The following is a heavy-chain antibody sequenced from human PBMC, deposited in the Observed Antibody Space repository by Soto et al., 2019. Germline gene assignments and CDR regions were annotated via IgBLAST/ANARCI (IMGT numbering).Heavy chain of an antibody. V-gene: IGHV3-23*01. CDR3: AKDPLLRYFDWLSYWFDP. CDR2: ISGSGGST. Sequence: EVQLLESGGGLVQPGGSLRLSCAASGFTFSSYAMSWVRQAPGKGLEWVSAISGSGGSTYYADSVKGRFTISRDNSKNTLYLQMNSLRAEDTAVYYCAKDPLLRYFDWLSYWFDPWGQGTLVTVSS. CDR1: GFTFSSYA. D-gene: IGHD3-9*01. J-gene: IGHJ5*02.